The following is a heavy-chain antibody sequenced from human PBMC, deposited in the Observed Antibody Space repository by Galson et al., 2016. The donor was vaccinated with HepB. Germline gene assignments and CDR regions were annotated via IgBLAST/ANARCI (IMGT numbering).Heavy chain of an antibody. V-gene: IGHV3-43*01. Sequence: SLRLSCAASGFNFDDYTMHWVRQAPGKGLEWVSLISWDGHKIYYGDSVKGRFTISRDNSKNSLYLQMNSLRTEDTALYYCAKDGSYGDNRPSYMDVWGKGTTVTVSS. CDR2: ISWDGHKI. D-gene: IGHD4-17*01. J-gene: IGHJ6*03. CDR1: GFNFDDYT. CDR3: AKDGSYGDNRPSYMDV.